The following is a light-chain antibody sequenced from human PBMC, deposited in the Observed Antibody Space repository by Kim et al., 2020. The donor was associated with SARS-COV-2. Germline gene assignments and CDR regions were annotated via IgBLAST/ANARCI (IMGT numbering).Light chain of an antibody. V-gene: IGKV3-11*01. J-gene: IGKJ2*01. Sequence: SLSPGERAARACGASPSVSSCLAWYQQKPGQAPRLLLDDGCNRATGIPARFSGSGSGTDFTLTISSLEPEDFAVYYCQQRANWVYTFGQGTKLEI. CDR2: DGC. CDR3: QQRANWVYT. CDR1: PSVSSC.